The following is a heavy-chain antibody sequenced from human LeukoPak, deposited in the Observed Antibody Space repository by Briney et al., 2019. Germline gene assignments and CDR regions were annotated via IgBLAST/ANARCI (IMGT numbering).Heavy chain of an antibody. J-gene: IGHJ4*02. CDR2: INHSEST. Sequence: SETLSLTCAVYGGSFSGYYWSWNRQPPGQGLEWIGEINHSESTNYNPSLKSRVTISVDTSKNQFSLKLSSVTAADTAVYYCARGTSLRCRLDYWGQGTLVTVSS. CDR3: ARGTSLRCRLDY. V-gene: IGHV4-34*01. CDR1: GGSFSGYY.